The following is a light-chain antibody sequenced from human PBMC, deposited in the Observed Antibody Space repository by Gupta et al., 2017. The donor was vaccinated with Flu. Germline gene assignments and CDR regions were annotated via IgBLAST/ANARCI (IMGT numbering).Light chain of an antibody. V-gene: IGLV1-40*01. J-gene: IGLJ1*01. CDR3: QSFDTGLSGYV. Sequence: QSVLTQPPSVSGAPGQGVTISCAGRSSNIGANMVVTWYQQLPGTTPRLIIFDNKNRPSGVPDRFSGSKSGTTASLAITALQAEDEATYYCQSFDTGLSGYVFGTGTKVFVL. CDR1: SSNIGANMV. CDR2: DNK.